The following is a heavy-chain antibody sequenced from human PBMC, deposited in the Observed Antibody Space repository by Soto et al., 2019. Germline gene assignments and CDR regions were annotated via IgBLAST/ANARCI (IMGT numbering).Heavy chain of an antibody. J-gene: IGHJ4*02. V-gene: IGHV4-4*02. CDR2: IYHSGST. CDR3: ARVDMAMVTIDF. D-gene: IGHD5-18*01. Sequence: SEALSLTCAVSGGSISSSNWWSWVRQPPGKGLEWIGEIYHSGSTNYNPSLKSRVTISVDKSKNQFSLKLSSVTAADTAVYYCARVDMAMVTIDFWGQGTLVTVSS. CDR1: GGSISSSNW.